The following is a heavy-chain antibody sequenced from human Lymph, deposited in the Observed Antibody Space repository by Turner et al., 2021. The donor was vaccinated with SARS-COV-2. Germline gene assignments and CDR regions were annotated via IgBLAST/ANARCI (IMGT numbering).Heavy chain of an antibody. V-gene: IGHV3-64D*06. CDR1: GSTLSSYA. CDR2: ISSNGGST. D-gene: IGHD5-12*01. J-gene: IGHJ4*02. Sequence: EVQLVESGGGLVQPGGSLSLSCSASGSTLSSYAMHWVRQAPGKGLEYFSAISSNGGSTYYADSVKGRFTISRDNSKNTLYLQMSSLRAEDTAVYYCVKGDRYGGYHLDYWGQGTLVTVSS. CDR3: VKGDRYGGYHLDY.